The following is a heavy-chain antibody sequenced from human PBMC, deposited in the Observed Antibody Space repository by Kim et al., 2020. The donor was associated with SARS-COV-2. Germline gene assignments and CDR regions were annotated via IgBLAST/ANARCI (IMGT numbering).Heavy chain of an antibody. D-gene: IGHD2-2*01. CDR1: GIPFSNAW. CDR3: TTVSMR. Sequence: GGSLRLSCAVSGIPFSNAWFNWVRQSPGKGLEWVGRIKSETDGGTADLAAPVKGRFAISRDDSKNTLYLLMNNVETDDSAVYYCTTVSMRWGQGTLVTVS. CDR2: IKSETDGGTA. V-gene: IGHV3-15*01. J-gene: IGHJ4*02.